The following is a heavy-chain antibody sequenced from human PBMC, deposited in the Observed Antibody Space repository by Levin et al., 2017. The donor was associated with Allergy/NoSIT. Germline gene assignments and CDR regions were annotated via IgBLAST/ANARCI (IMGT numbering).Heavy chain of an antibody. J-gene: IGHJ4*02. Sequence: GESLKISCAASGFTFSNAWMSWVRQAPGKGLEWVGRIKSKTAGGTTDYAAPVKGRFTISRDDSKNTPYLQMNSLKTEDTAVYYCSTDRGAATFPTTGGQGTLFTVSS. CDR3: STDRGAATFPTT. D-gene: IGHD3-10*01. CDR2: IKSKTAGGTT. V-gene: IGHV3-15*01. CDR1: GFTFSNAW.